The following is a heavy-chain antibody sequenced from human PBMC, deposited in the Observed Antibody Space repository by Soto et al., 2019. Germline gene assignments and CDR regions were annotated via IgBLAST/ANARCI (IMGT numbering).Heavy chain of an antibody. Sequence: ASVKVSCKASGGAFSSYAISWVRQAPGQGLEWMGGIIPIFGNTNYAQKLQGRVTMTTDTSTSTAYMELRSLRSDDTAVYYCARETPLQQRGGLDPWGQGTLVTVSS. CDR2: IIPIFGNT. CDR1: GGAFSSYA. D-gene: IGHD6-25*01. V-gene: IGHV1-18*01. CDR3: ARETPLQQRGGLDP. J-gene: IGHJ5*02.